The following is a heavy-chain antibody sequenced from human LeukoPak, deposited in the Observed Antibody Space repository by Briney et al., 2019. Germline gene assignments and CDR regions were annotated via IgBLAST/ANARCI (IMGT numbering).Heavy chain of an antibody. J-gene: IGHJ4*02. Sequence: GGSLRLSCAASGFTFSSYGMHWVRQAPGKGLEWVAFIRYDGSNKYYADSVKGRFTISRDNSKNALYLQMNSLRAEDTAVDYCARGTAAAGKTKFDYWGQGTLVTVSS. V-gene: IGHV3-30*02. CDR2: IRYDGSNK. CDR1: GFTFSSYG. CDR3: ARGTAAAGKTKFDY. D-gene: IGHD6-13*01.